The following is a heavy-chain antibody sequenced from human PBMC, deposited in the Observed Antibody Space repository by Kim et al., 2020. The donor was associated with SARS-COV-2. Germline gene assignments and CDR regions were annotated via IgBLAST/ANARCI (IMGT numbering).Heavy chain of an antibody. Sequence: SETLSLTCAVYGGSFSGYYWSWIRQPPGKGLEWIGEINHSGSTNYNPSLKSRVTISVDTSKNQFSLKLSSVTAADTAVYYCARGGVVVVAATAPYYFDYWGQGTLVTVSS. D-gene: IGHD2-15*01. CDR2: INHSGST. J-gene: IGHJ4*02. V-gene: IGHV4-34*01. CDR1: GGSFSGYY. CDR3: ARGGVVVVAATAPYYFDY.